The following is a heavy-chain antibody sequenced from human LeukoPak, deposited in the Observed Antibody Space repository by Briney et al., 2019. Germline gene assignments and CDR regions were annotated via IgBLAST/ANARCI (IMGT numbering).Heavy chain of an antibody. D-gene: IGHD2-2*01. CDR3: ARVLPVASRDY. Sequence: GGSLRLSCAASGFTFSTYWMSWVRQAPGKGLEWVANIKQDGSDKFYVDSVKGRFTISRDNAKNSMYLQMSSLRAEDMAIYYCARVLPVASRDYWGQGTLVTVSS. CDR2: IKQDGSDK. CDR1: GFTFSTYW. J-gene: IGHJ4*02. V-gene: IGHV3-7*01.